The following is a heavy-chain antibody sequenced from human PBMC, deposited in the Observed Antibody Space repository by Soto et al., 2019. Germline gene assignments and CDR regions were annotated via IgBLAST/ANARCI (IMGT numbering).Heavy chain of an antibody. Sequence: QVQLVQSGAEVKKPGSSVKVSCKASGGTFSSYTISWVRQAPGQGLEWMGRIIPILGIANYAQKFQGRVTITADKSTSTAYMELSSLRSEDTAVYYCARGYCSGGSCYGYLSVWGQGTTVTVSS. CDR1: GGTFSSYT. J-gene: IGHJ6*02. CDR2: IIPILGIA. CDR3: ARGYCSGGSCYGYLSV. V-gene: IGHV1-69*02. D-gene: IGHD2-15*01.